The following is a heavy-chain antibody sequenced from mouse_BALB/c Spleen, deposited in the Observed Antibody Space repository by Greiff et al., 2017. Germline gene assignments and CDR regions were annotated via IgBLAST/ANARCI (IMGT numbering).Heavy chain of an antibody. D-gene: IGHD2-1*01. Sequence: DVMLVESGGGLVKPGGSLKLSCAASGFTFSSYAMSWVRQTPEKRLEWVASISSGGSTYYPDSVKGRFTISRDNARNILYLQMSSLRSEDTAMYYCAREGLPHAMDYWGQGTSVTVSS. J-gene: IGHJ4*01. CDR2: ISSGGST. V-gene: IGHV5-6-5*01. CDR1: GFTFSSYA. CDR3: AREGLPHAMDY.